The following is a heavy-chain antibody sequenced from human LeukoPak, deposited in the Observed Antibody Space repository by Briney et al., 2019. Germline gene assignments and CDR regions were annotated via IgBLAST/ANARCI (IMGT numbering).Heavy chain of an antibody. V-gene: IGHV5-51*01. CDR3: ARQGFPDY. J-gene: IGHJ4*02. CDR2: IYPAESDS. Sequence: GESLKISCKGSGYSSTSYWIGWVRQMPGKGLEWMGIIYPAESDSRYSPSFQGQVTISADKSISAAYLQWSSLKASDTAMYYCARQGFPDYWGQGTLVTVSS. CDR1: GYSSTSYW.